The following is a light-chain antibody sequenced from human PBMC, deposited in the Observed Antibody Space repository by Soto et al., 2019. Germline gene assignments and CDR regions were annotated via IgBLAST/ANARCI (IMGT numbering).Light chain of an antibody. CDR1: SSNIGSNY. V-gene: IGLV1-47*01. Sequence: QSVLTQPPSASATPGQRVIISCSGSSSNIGSNYVYWYQQLPGTAPKVLIYRNNQRPSGVPDRFSGSKSGTSASLAISGLRSEDEADYYCAAWDDSLSGFYVFGIGTKLTVL. J-gene: IGLJ1*01. CDR2: RNN. CDR3: AAWDDSLSGFYV.